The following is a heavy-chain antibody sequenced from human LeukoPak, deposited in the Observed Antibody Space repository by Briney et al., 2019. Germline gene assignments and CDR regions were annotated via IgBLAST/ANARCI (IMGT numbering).Heavy chain of an antibody. V-gene: IGHV4-4*02. CDR1: GGSISSSNW. J-gene: IGHJ4*02. D-gene: IGHD6-19*01. CDR2: INHSGST. Sequence: SETLSLTCAVSGGSISSSNWWSWVRQPPGKGLEWIGEINHSGSTNYNPSLKSRVTISVDTSKNQFSLKLSSVTAADTAVYYCAREASYSSGWAGYWGQGTLVTVSS. CDR3: AREASYSSGWAGY.